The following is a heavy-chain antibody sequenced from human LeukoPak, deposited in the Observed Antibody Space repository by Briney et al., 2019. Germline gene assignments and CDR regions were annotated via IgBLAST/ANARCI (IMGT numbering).Heavy chain of an antibody. D-gene: IGHD5-18*01. CDR2: LYYNGRT. CDR3: ARENSHGYFDY. V-gene: IGHV4-59*01. J-gene: IGHJ4*02. Sequence: SETLSLTCTVSGGSISTYYWSWIRQPPGKGLEWIGYLYYNGRTNYNPSLKSRVTLSLDTSKNQFSLKLSSVTAADTAVYYCARENSHGYFDYWGQGTLVTVSS. CDR1: GGSISTYY.